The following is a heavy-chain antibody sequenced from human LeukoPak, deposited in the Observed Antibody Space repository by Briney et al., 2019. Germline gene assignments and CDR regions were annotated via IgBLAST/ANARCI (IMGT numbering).Heavy chain of an antibody. D-gene: IGHD4-17*01. CDR2: ISGSGGST. Sequence: PGGSLRLSCAASGFTFSSYAMSWVRQAPGKGLEWVSAISGSGGSTYYAAPVKGRFTISRDNSKNTLYLQMNSLRAEDTAVYYCAHEADYGDYIFDYWGQGTLVTVSS. CDR3: AHEADYGDYIFDY. CDR1: GFTFSSYA. V-gene: IGHV3-23*01. J-gene: IGHJ4*02.